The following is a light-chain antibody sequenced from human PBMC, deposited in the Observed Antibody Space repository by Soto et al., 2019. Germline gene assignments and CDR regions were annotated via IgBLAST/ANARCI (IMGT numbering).Light chain of an antibody. J-gene: IGKJ3*01. CDR3: QEYNSAPIA. CDR2: AAS. CDR1: QGISNY. V-gene: IGKV1-27*01. Sequence: DIQMTQSTSSLSASVGDRVTITCRASQGISNYLAWYQQKPGKVPKLLIYAASTLQSGVRSRFSGSGSGTDFTLTISSLQTEDVATEYCQEYNSAPIAFGPGTKVDIK.